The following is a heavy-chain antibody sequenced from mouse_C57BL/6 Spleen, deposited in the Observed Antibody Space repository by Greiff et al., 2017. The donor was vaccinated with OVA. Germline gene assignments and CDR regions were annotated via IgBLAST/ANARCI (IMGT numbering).Heavy chain of an antibody. V-gene: IGHV2-9-1*01. J-gene: IGHJ3*01. D-gene: IGHD2-3*01. Sequence: VQLQESGPGLVAPSQSLSITCTVSGFSLTSYAISWVRQPPGKGLEWLGVIWTGGGTNSNSALKSRLSISKDNSKSQVFLKMNSLQTDDTARYXCAGYDGYYVGFAYWGQGTLVTVSA. CDR2: IWTGGGT. CDR1: GFSLTSYA. CDR3: AGYDGYYVGFAY.